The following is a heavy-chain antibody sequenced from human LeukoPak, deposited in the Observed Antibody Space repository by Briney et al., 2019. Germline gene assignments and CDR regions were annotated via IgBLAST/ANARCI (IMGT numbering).Heavy chain of an antibody. J-gene: IGHJ5*02. CDR1: GGTFSNYA. Sequence: GASVKVSCKASGGTFSNYAISWVRQAPGQGLEWMGGIIPIFGTANYAQKFQGRVTITADESTSTAYMELSRLRSDDTAVYYCAREYYGSGSYNWFDPWGQGTLVTVSS. CDR2: IIPIFGTA. CDR3: AREYYGSGSYNWFDP. V-gene: IGHV1-69*13. D-gene: IGHD3-10*01.